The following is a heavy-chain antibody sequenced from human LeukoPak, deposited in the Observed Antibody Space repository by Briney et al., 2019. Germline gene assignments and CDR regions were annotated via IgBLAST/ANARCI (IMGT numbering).Heavy chain of an antibody. D-gene: IGHD6-19*01. V-gene: IGHV6-1*01. J-gene: IGHJ4*02. CDR2: TYYRSKWSN. CDR1: GDSVSSNSAT. Sequence: SQTLSLTCDISGDSVSSNSATWDWIRQSPSRGLEWLGRTYYRSKWSNEYELSVRSRIIIDPDTSKNRFSLQLNPVTPEDTAIYYCARFVSGRLDYWGQGSLVTVSS. CDR3: ARFVSGRLDY.